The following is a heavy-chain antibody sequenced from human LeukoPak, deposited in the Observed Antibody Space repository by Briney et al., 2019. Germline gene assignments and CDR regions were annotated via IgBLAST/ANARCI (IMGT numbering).Heavy chain of an antibody. D-gene: IGHD6-19*01. CDR3: AGLYSSGWYEEGHWLDP. V-gene: IGHV4-31*03. Sequence: SETLSLTCTVSGGSISSGGYYWSWIRQHPGKGLEWIGYIYYSGSTCYNPSLKSRVTISVDTSKNQFSLKLSSVTAADTAVYYCAGLYSSGWYEEGHWLDPWGQGTLVTVSS. CDR1: GGSISSGGYY. CDR2: IYYSGST. J-gene: IGHJ5*02.